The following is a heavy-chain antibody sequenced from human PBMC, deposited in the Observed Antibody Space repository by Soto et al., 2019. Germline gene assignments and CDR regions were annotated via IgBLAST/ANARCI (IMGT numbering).Heavy chain of an antibody. CDR2: ISYDGSNK. CDR1: GFTFSSYA. V-gene: IGHV3-30-3*01. J-gene: IGHJ4*02. CDR3: ARDLGGYGGNSR. Sequence: QVQLVESGGGVVQPGRSLRLSCAASGFTFSSYAMHWVRQAPGKGLEWVAVISYDGSNKYYADSVKGRFTISRDNSKNTLYLQMNSLRAEDTAVYYCARDLGGYGGNSRWGQGTLVTVSS. D-gene: IGHD5-12*01.